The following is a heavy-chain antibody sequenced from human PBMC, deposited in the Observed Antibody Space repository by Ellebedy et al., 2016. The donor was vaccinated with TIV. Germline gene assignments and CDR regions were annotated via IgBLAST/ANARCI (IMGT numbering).Heavy chain of an antibody. CDR3: ARSRSFLARLFDY. CDR2: IYYSGST. J-gene: IGHJ4*02. D-gene: IGHD3-3*01. CDR1: GGSISSSSYY. Sequence: MPSETLSLTCTVSGGSISSSSYYWSWIRQPPGKGLEWIAYIYYSGSTNYNPSLKSRVTISVDTSKNQFSLKLSSATAADTAVYYCARSRSFLARLFDYWGQGTLVTVSS. V-gene: IGHV4-61*05.